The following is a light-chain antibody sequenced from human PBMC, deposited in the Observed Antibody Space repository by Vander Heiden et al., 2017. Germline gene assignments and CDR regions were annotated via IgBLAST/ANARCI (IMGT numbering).Light chain of an antibody. J-gene: IGLJ2*01. V-gene: IGLV1-47*02. CDR2: SNN. CDR1: SSNIGSNY. CDR3: AAWDDSLSGHVV. Sequence: QSVLTQPPSASGTPGQRVTISCSGSSSNIGSNYVSWYQQLPGTAPNLLIFSNNQRPSGVPHRFSGSNSGTSASLAISGLRSEDEADYYCAAWDDSLSGHVVFGGGTKLTVL.